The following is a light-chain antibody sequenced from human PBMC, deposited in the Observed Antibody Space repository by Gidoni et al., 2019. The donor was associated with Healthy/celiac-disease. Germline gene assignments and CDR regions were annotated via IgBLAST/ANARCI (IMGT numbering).Light chain of an antibody. V-gene: IGKV1-5*03. CDR3: QQYNSYWGT. CDR1: QSISSW. J-gene: IGKJ1*01. Sequence: DIQLTQSTSTLSASLGDRVTITCRARQSISSWLALYQQKPVKAPKLLSYKASSLESGVPSRFSGSGSGTEFTLTISSLQTDDFATYYCQQYNSYWGTFGQGTKVEIK. CDR2: KAS.